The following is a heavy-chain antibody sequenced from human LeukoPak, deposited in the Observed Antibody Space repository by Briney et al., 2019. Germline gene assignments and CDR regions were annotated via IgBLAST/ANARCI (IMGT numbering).Heavy chain of an antibody. Sequence: SVKVSCKASGGTFSSYAISWVRQAPGQGLEWMGRIIPILGIANYAQKFQGRVTITADKSTSTAYMELSSLRSEDTAVYYCARAYYDILPCPIDYWGQGTLVTVSS. CDR3: ARAYYDILPCPIDY. V-gene: IGHV1-69*04. D-gene: IGHD3-9*01. J-gene: IGHJ4*02. CDR1: GGTFSSYA. CDR2: IIPILGIA.